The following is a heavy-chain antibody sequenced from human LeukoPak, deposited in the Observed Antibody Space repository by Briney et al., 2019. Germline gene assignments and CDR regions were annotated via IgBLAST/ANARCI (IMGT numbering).Heavy chain of an antibody. D-gene: IGHD2-8*02. J-gene: IGHJ4*02. CDR3: ARGFWSRYYDY. CDR1: GGSISSSSYY. Sequence: SETLSLTCTVSGGSISSSSYYWGWIRQPPGKGLEWIGSIFYNGITYYNPSLKSRVTISVDTSKNQFSLKLSSVTAADTAVYYCARGFWSRYYDYWGQGTLVTVSS. V-gene: IGHV4-39*07. CDR2: IFYNGIT.